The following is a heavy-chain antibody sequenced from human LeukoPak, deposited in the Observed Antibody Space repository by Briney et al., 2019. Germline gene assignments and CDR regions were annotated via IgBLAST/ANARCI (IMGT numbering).Heavy chain of an antibody. Sequence: ASVKVSCKASGYTFTSYAMHWVRQAPGQRLEWMGWINAGNGNTKYSQKFQGRVTITRGTSASTAYMELSSLRSEDTAVYYCARNGYGDDVSAFDIWGQGTMVTVSS. CDR1: GYTFTSYA. CDR3: ARNGYGDDVSAFDI. V-gene: IGHV1-3*01. CDR2: INAGNGNT. J-gene: IGHJ3*02. D-gene: IGHD4-17*01.